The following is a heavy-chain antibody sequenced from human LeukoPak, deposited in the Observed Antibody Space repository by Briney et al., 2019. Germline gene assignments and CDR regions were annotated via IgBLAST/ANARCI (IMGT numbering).Heavy chain of an antibody. D-gene: IGHD1-26*01. V-gene: IGHV1-18*04. CDR2: ISAYNGNT. CDR3: ARRVGIVEPTYPDY. CDR1: GYTFSNYY. J-gene: IGHJ4*02. Sequence: ASVKASCKASGYTFSNYYIHWVRQAPGQGLEWMGWISAYNGNTNYAQKLQGRVTMTTDTSTSTAYMELRSLRSDDTAVYYCARRVGIVEPTYPDYWGQGTLVTVSS.